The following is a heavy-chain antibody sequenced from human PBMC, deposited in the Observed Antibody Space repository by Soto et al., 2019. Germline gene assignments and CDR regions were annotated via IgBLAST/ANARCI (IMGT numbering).Heavy chain of an antibody. V-gene: IGHV1-69*13. J-gene: IGHJ3*02. CDR3: ASSMIAQHSHDAFDI. D-gene: IGHD3-22*01. Sequence: GASVKVSCKASGGTFSSYAISWVRQAPGQGLEWMGGIIPIFGTANYAQKFQGRGTITADESTSTAYMELSSLRSEDTAVYYCASSMIAQHSHDAFDIWGQGTMVTVS. CDR1: GGTFSSYA. CDR2: IIPIFGTA.